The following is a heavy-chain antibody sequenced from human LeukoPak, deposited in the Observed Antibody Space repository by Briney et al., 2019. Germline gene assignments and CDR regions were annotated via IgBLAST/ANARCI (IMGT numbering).Heavy chain of an antibody. D-gene: IGHD5-24*01. CDR1: GFNFSSYG. CDR2: IWYDGSIK. J-gene: IGHJ4*02. V-gene: IGHV3-33*01. CDR3: ARGDGYNFFDY. Sequence: GRSLRLSCAASGFNFSSYGMNWVRQAPGKGLEWVAGIWYDGSIKYYRDSVKGRFTISRDNSKNTLYLQMNSLRAEDTAVYYCARGDGYNFFDYWGQGTLVTVSS.